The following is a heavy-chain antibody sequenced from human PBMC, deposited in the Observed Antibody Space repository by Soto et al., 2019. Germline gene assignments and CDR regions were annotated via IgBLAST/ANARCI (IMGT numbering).Heavy chain of an antibody. CDR3: AADGAGSYSPKNYYYYGMDV. J-gene: IGHJ6*02. D-gene: IGHD1-26*01. CDR2: IVVGSGNT. Sequence: SVKVSCKASGFTFTSSAVQWVRQARGQRLEWIGWIVVGSGNTNYAQKFQERVTITRDMSTSTAYMELSSLRSEDTAVYYCAADGAGSYSPKNYYYYGMDVWGQGTTVTVS. V-gene: IGHV1-58*01. CDR1: GFTFTSSA.